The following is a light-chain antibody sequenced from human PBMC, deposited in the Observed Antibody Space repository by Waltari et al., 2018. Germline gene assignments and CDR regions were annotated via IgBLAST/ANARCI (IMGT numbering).Light chain of an antibody. CDR2: RVS. CDR1: QSLVHSDGNTH. Sequence: VVMTQSPLSLPVILGQPASISCKSSQSLVHSDGNTHLTWFQQRPGQSPRRLIYRVSSGDSGVPGRLSGSGSGSDFTLKISRVEAEDVAVYCCMQGTHWPYTFGQGTKLDIK. J-gene: IGKJ2*01. V-gene: IGKV2-30*02. CDR3: MQGTHWPYT.